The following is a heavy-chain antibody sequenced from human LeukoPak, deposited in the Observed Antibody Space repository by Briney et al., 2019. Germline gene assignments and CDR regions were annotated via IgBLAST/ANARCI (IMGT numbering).Heavy chain of an antibody. CDR3: ARLWDSSSSFDY. V-gene: IGHV4-59*08. CDR2: IYYSGGT. CDR1: GGSISRFY. Sequence: SETLSLTCTVSGGSISRFYWTWIRQPPGKGLGLEWIGYIYYSGGTNYNPSLKSRVTISIDTSKHQVSLKLSSVTAADTAVYYCARLWDSSSSFDYWGQGTLVTVSS. J-gene: IGHJ4*02. D-gene: IGHD6-6*01.